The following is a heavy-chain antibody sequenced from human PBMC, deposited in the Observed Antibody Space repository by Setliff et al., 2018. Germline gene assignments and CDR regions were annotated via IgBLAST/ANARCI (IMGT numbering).Heavy chain of an antibody. CDR3: ARISRLYTSSWDDY. D-gene: IGHD6-13*01. Sequence: PGGSLRLSCAASGFTFRSYAMSWVRQAPGKGLEWISGISRDTDYTYYAESVKGRFTIFRDNAKNSVYLQMNRLRAEDTAVYYCARISRLYTSSWDDYWGRGTLVTVSS. CDR2: ISRDTDYT. J-gene: IGHJ4*02. V-gene: IGHV3-21*01. CDR1: GFTFRSYA.